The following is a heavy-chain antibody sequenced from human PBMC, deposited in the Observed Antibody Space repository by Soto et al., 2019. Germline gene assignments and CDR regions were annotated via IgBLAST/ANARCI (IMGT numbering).Heavy chain of an antibody. D-gene: IGHD4-17*01. V-gene: IGHV3-7*03. CDR3: ARVRANDYEIDY. CDR2: IKRDGSEK. J-gene: IGHJ4*02. Sequence: EVQLVESGGGLVQPGGSLRLSCAASGFMFGSYWMTWVRHAPGKGLQWVANIKRDGSEKYYVDSVKGRFTISRDNADNLVFLDMNSLRADDTATYYCARVRANDYEIDYWGQGALVTVSS. CDR1: GFMFGSYW.